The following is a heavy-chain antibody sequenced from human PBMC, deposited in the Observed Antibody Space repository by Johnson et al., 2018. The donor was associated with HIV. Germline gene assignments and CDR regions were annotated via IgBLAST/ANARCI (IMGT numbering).Heavy chain of an antibody. D-gene: IGHD3-10*01. Sequence: MLLVESGGGLVQPGGSLRLSCAASGFTVSSNYMSWVRQAPGKGLEWVSRINSDSGTSGTNYADSVKGRFTISRDSSKNTLYLQMNSLRVEDTAVYYCAREATMVREVNDGFDIWGQGTMVTVSS. CDR2: INSDSGTSGT. CDR1: GFTVSSNY. J-gene: IGHJ3*02. CDR3: AREATMVREVNDGFDI. V-gene: IGHV3-66*01.